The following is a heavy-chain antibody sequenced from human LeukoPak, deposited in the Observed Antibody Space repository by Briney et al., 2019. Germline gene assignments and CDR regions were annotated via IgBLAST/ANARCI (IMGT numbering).Heavy chain of an antibody. CDR2: LSGSGGNT. V-gene: IGHV3-23*01. CDR3: AKDPQYYYDSSGYQEH. Sequence: GGSLRLSCAASGFTFSSYAMNWVRQAPGKGLEWVSALSGSGGNTYYADSVRGRFTISRDNSKNTLYLQMNSLRAEDTAVYYCAKDPQYYYDSSGYQEHWGQGTLVTVSS. J-gene: IGHJ4*02. CDR1: GFTFSSYA. D-gene: IGHD3-22*01.